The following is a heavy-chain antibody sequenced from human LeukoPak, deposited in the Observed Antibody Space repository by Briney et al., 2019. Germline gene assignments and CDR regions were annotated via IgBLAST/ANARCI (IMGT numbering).Heavy chain of an antibody. CDR1: GGSISSYY. V-gene: IGHV4-4*07. CDR2: IYSSGST. CDR3: ARVVVFGVVSSDYYYYYMDV. Sequence: SETLSLTCTVSGGSISSYYWSWLRQPAGKGLEWIGRIYSSGSTNYSPSLKSRVTMSVDTSKNQFSLKLSSVTAADTAVYYCARVVVFGVVSSDYYYYYMDVWGKGTTVTVSS. D-gene: IGHD3-3*01. J-gene: IGHJ6*03.